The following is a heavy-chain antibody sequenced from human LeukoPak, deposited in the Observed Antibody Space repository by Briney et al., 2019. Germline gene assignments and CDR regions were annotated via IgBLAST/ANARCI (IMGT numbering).Heavy chain of an antibody. CDR1: GFTFSSYG. V-gene: IGHV3-23*01. D-gene: IGHD5-18*01. J-gene: IGHJ4*02. CDR2: ISGSGGST. CDR3: AKAPRGSAMVTYFDY. Sequence: GGSLRLSCAASGFTFSSYGMHWVRQAPGKGLEWVSAISGSGGSTYYADSVKGRFTISRDNSKNTLYLQMSSLRAEDTAVYYCAKAPRGSAMVTYFDYWGQGTLVTVSS.